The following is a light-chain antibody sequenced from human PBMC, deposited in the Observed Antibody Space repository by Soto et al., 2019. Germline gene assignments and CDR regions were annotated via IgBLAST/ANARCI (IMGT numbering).Light chain of an antibody. V-gene: IGLV2-23*03. CDR2: EGS. CDR3: CSYAGSSTFVSYV. Sequence: QSVLTQPASVSGSPGQSITISCTGTSSDVGSYNLVSWYQQHPGKAPKLMIYEGSKRPSGVSNRFSGSKSGNTASLTISGLQAEDEADYYCCSYAGSSTFVSYVFGTGTKVT. J-gene: IGLJ1*01. CDR1: SSDVGSYNL.